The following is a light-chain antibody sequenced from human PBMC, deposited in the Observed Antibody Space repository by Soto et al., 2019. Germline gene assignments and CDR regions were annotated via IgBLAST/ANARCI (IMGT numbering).Light chain of an antibody. CDR1: QSISSW. Sequence: DIQITQSPSTLSASVGDRVTITCRASQSISSWLAWYQQKPGKAPKLLIYKASYLESGVPSRFSGSGSGTEFTLTISSLQPDDFATYYCQQYNSYRTFGQGTKVEIK. CDR3: QQYNSYRT. J-gene: IGKJ1*01. V-gene: IGKV1-5*03. CDR2: KAS.